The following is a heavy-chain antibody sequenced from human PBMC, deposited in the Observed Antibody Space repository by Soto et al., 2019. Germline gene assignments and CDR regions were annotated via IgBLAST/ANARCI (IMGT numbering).Heavy chain of an antibody. CDR1: GFTFSSHG. D-gene: IGHD5-18*01. Sequence: QAQLVESGGGVVQPGRSLRLSCAASGFTFSSHGMHWVRQALGTGLEWVAVISYDGGLQHYADSVKGRFTISRDNSKNMVLLQMNSLRAEDTAVYYCVSDRGYGHASVPYSWGQGTLVSVSS. CDR3: VSDRGYGHASVPYS. J-gene: IGHJ4*02. V-gene: IGHV3-30*03. CDR2: ISYDGGLQ.